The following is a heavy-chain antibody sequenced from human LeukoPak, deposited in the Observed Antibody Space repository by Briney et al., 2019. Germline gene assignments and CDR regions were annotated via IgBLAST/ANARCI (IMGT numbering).Heavy chain of an antibody. J-gene: IGHJ4*02. Sequence: ASVKVSCKVSGYTLTESSMHWVRQAPGKGLEWMGGFDPEDGETIYAQKFQGRVTMTEDTSTDTAYMELSSLRSEDTAVYYCATLSSGSYFGAAIGGIDYWGQGTLVTVSS. CDR1: GYTLTESS. V-gene: IGHV1-24*01. D-gene: IGHD1-26*01. CDR2: FDPEDGET. CDR3: ATLSSGSYFGAAIGGIDY.